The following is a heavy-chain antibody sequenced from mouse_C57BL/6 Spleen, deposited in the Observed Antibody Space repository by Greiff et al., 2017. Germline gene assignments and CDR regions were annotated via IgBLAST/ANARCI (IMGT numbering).Heavy chain of an antibody. J-gene: IGHJ2*01. CDR3: TRGQITGKGLDY. V-gene: IGHV5-9-1*02. Sequence: EVKLMESGEGLVKPGGSLKLSCAASGFTFSSYAMSWVRQTPEKRLEWVAYISSGGDYIYYADTVKGRFTISRDNARNTLYLQMSSLKSEDTAMSYCTRGQITGKGLDYWGQGTTLTVSS. CDR1: GFTFSSYA. CDR2: ISSGGDYI. D-gene: IGHD1-3*01.